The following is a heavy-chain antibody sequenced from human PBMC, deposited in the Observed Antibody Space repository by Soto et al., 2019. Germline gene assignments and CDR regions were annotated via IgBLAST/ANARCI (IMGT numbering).Heavy chain of an antibody. CDR3: ARGARWSREGYFDY. Sequence: VQLVESGGGLVQPGGSLRLSCAASGFTFSSYWMHWVRQAPGKGLVWVSRINSDGSSTSYADSVKGRFTISRDNAKNTLYLQMNSLRAEDTAVYYCARGARWSREGYFDYWGQGTLVTVSS. J-gene: IGHJ4*02. CDR2: INSDGSST. V-gene: IGHV3-74*01. CDR1: GFTFSSYW. D-gene: IGHD3-22*01.